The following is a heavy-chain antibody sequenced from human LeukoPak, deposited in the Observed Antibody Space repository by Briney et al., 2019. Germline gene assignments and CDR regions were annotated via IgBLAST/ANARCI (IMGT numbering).Heavy chain of an antibody. Sequence: SETLSLTCTVSGGSISGYYWSWVRQPAGKGLEWIARFSGSGSTNYNPSLKSRVTLSVDTSKNQFSLMLSSVTAADTAVYYCARDRTYYDSTGYYFDFWGQGTLVTVSS. D-gene: IGHD3-22*01. CDR1: GGSISGYY. J-gene: IGHJ4*02. CDR2: FSGSGST. V-gene: IGHV4-4*07. CDR3: ARDRTYYDSTGYYFDF.